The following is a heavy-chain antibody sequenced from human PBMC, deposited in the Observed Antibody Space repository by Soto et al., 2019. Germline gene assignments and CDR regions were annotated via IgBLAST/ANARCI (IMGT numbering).Heavy chain of an antibody. V-gene: IGHV1-69*06. Sequence: GASVKVSCKASGGTFSSYAISWVRPAPLQGLEWMVGLIPIFGTANYAQKFQGRVTITADKSTSTAYMELSSLRSEDTAVYYCARSIYCSSTSCRRYYYVMDFWGQGTTVTVSS. CDR3: ARSIYCSSTSCRRYYYVMDF. J-gene: IGHJ6*02. CDR2: LIPIFGTA. CDR1: GGTFSSYA. D-gene: IGHD2-2*01.